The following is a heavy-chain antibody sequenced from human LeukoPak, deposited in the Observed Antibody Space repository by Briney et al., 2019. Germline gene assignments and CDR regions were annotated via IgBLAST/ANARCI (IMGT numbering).Heavy chain of an antibody. V-gene: IGHV3-23*01. CDR1: GFTFSSYA. J-gene: IGHJ4*02. CDR2: ISGSGGST. CDR3: AKARGLTGYLFDY. Sequence: GGSLRLSCAASGFTFSSYAMSWVRQAPGKGREWVSAISGSGGSTYYADSVKGRFTISRDNSKNTLYLQMNSLRAEDTAVYYCAKARGLTGYLFDYWGQGTLVTVSS. D-gene: IGHD3-9*01.